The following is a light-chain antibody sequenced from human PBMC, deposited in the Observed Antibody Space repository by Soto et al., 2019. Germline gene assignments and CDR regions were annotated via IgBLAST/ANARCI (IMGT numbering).Light chain of an antibody. CDR3: SSYAGSNNLV. Sequence: QSALTQSPSASGSPGQSVTISCTGTSSDVGAYNYVSWYQQHPGKAPKLMIYEVNKRPSGVPHRSSGSKSGNTASLTVSGLQAEDEADYYCSSYAGSNNLVFGGGTKLTVL. CDR2: EVN. J-gene: IGLJ2*01. V-gene: IGLV2-8*01. CDR1: SSDVGAYNY.